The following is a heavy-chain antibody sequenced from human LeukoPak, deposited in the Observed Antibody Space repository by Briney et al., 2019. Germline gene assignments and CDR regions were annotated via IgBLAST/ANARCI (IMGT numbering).Heavy chain of an antibody. J-gene: IGHJ4*02. CDR3: ARAPMGAAALY. CDR2: MNPVSGNA. V-gene: IGHV1-8*01. CDR1: GYTFTNFD. D-gene: IGHD6-13*01. Sequence: ASVKVSCKASGYTFTNFDINWVRQAHGQGLEWMGWMNPVSGNAGSAQKFQGRVTLTRDTSISTAYMELSSLRSDDTAFYYCARAPMGAAALYWGQGILVTVSS.